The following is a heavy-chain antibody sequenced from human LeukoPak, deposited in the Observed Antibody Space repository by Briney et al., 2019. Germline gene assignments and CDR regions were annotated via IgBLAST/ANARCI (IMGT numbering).Heavy chain of an antibody. CDR3: ARDRISGYPVFDY. V-gene: IGHV1-69*13. J-gene: IGHJ4*02. D-gene: IGHD3-22*01. Sequence: ASVKVSCKASGGTFISYAISWVRQAPGQGLEWMGGIIPIFGTANYAQKFQGRVTITADESTSTAYMELSSLRSEDTAVYYCARDRISGYPVFDYWGQGTLVTVSS. CDR2: IIPIFGTA. CDR1: GGTFISYA.